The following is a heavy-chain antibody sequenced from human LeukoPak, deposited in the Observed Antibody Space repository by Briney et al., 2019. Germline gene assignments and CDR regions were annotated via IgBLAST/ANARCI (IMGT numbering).Heavy chain of an antibody. CDR2: ISSSSSTI. Sequence: GGSLRLSCAASGFTFSSYSMNWVRQAPGQGLEWVSYISSSSSTIYYADSLKGRFTISRANAKNSLYLQMNSLRAEDTAVYYCARDIGDYFDYWGQGTLVTVSS. J-gene: IGHJ4*02. CDR3: ARDIGDYFDY. V-gene: IGHV3-48*01. CDR1: GFTFSSYS. D-gene: IGHD2-21*01.